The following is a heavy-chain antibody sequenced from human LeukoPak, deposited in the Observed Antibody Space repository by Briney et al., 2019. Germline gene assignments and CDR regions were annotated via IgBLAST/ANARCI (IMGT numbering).Heavy chain of an antibody. CDR1: GFTFSSYA. Sequence: GGSLRLSCAASGFTFSSYAMHWVRQAPGKGLEWVAVISYDGSNKYYADSVKGRFTISRDNSKNTLFLQMNSLRAEDTAVYNCARDRGYSYGYADYWGQGTLVTVSS. D-gene: IGHD5-18*01. V-gene: IGHV3-30*04. J-gene: IGHJ4*02. CDR3: ARDRGYSYGYADY. CDR2: ISYDGSNK.